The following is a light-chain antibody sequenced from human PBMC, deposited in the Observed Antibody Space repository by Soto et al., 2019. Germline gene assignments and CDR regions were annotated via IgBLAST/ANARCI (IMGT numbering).Light chain of an antibody. CDR2: GTS. V-gene: IGKV3D-20*02. CDR1: QSLTSRY. Sequence: IVFTQSPGTLSLSPGERATLSCRASQSLTSRYLAWYRQKPGQAPRLLIYGTSSRATGIPDRFSGSGSGADFTLTISSLQPEDFEVYYCQQRSNWPLTFGGGTKVDIK. J-gene: IGKJ4*01. CDR3: QQRSNWPLT.